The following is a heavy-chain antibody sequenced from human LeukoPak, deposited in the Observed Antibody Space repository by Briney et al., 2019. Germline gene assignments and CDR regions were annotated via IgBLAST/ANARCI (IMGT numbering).Heavy chain of an antibody. V-gene: IGHV3-30*02. J-gene: IGHJ3*02. CDR3: ARGGSYLSAFDI. CDR1: GFTFSTYG. CDR2: IRYVGINK. D-gene: IGHD1-26*01. Sequence: PGGSLRLSCAASGFTFSTYGMHWVRQAPGKGLEWVSFIRYVGINKYYADSVKGRFTISRDNSKNTLYLQMNSLRAEDTAVYYCARGGSYLSAFDIWGQGTMVTVSS.